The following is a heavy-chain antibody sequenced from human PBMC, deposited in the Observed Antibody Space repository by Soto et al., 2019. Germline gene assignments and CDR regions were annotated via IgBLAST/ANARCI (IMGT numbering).Heavy chain of an antibody. J-gene: IGHJ3*02. CDR2: IYYSGST. Sequence: PSDTLSLTCTVSGGSISSGDYYWSWIRQPPGKGLEWIGYIYYSGSTYYNPSLKSRVTISVDTSKNQFSLKLSSVTAADTAVYYCARDARGDVWSGPYDAFDIWGQGTMVTVS. V-gene: IGHV4-30-4*02. D-gene: IGHD3-3*01. CDR1: GGSISSGDYY. CDR3: ARDARGDVWSGPYDAFDI.